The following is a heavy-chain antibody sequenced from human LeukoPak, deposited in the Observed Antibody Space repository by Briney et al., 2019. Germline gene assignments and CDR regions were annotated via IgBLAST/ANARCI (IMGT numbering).Heavy chain of an antibody. V-gene: IGHV4-39*01. CDR3: AGLGYCSGGSCYATYYYYYMDV. D-gene: IGHD2-15*01. J-gene: IGHJ6*03. Sequence: SETLSLTCTVSGGSLSSYYWGWIRQPPGKGLEWIGSIYYSGSTYYNPSLKSRVTISVDTSKNQFSLKLSSVTAADTAVYYCAGLGYCSGGSCYATYYYYYMDVWGKGTTVTVSS. CDR1: GGSLSSYY. CDR2: IYYSGST.